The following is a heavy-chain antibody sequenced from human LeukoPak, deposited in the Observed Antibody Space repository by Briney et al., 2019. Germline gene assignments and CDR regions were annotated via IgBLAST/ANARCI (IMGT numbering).Heavy chain of an antibody. CDR2: IRSKAYGGTT. Sequence: GGSLRLSCTASGFTFGDYAMSWVRQAPGKGLEWVGFIRSKAYGGTTEYAASVKGRFTISRDDSKSIAHLQMNSLKTEDTAVYYCTRNYYDFWSGYLYYFDYWGQGTLVTVSS. CDR3: TRNYYDFWSGYLYYFDY. V-gene: IGHV3-49*04. D-gene: IGHD3-3*01. CDR1: GFTFGDYA. J-gene: IGHJ4*02.